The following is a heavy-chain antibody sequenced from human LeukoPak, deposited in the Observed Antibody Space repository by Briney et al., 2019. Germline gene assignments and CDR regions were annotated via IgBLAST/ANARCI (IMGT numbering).Heavy chain of an antibody. J-gene: IGHJ6*03. V-gene: IGHV3-48*04. Sequence: GGSLRLSCAASGFTFSSYSMNWVRQAPGKGLEWVSYISSSSSTIYYADSVKGRFTISRDNNKHSLYLQMDNLRPEDTALYFCARGDSGSPYYYYYIDVWGKGTTVTVSS. D-gene: IGHD3-10*01. CDR2: ISSSSSTI. CDR1: GFTFSSYS. CDR3: ARGDSGSPYYYYYIDV.